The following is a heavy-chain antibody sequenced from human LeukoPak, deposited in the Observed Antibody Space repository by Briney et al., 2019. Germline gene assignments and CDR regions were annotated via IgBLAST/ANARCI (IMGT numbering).Heavy chain of an antibody. CDR2: INHSGST. D-gene: IGHD6-13*01. Sequence: SETLSLTCAVYGGSFSGYYWSWIRQPPGKGLEWIGEINHSGSTNYNPSLKSRVTISVDTSKNQFSLKLSSVTAADTAVYYCARLRYSSSYYFDYWGQGTLVTVSS. CDR1: GGSFSGYY. J-gene: IGHJ4*02. V-gene: IGHV4-34*01. CDR3: ARLRYSSSYYFDY.